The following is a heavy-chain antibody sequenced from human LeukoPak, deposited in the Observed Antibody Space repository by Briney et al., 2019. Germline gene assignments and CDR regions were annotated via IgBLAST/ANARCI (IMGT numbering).Heavy chain of an antibody. CDR1: GFTFNTHS. D-gene: IGHD2-15*01. V-gene: IGHV3-48*02. CDR3: VKDRGYCSGGNCYRYFES. J-gene: IGHJ4*02. CDR2: IGHAGNNI. Sequence: AGGSVTLACAASGFTFNTHSMNWVRQAPGKGLEWVSYIGHAGNNISQADSVKGRFTISRDNAKNSLYLQMNSLRDEDTAMYYCVKDRGYCSGGNCYRYFESWGPGTLVTVSS.